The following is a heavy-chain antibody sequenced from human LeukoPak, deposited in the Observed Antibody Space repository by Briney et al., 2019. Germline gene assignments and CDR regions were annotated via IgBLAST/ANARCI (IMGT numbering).Heavy chain of an antibody. J-gene: IGHJ3*02. D-gene: IGHD1-26*01. V-gene: IGHV4-59*01. CDR1: GASISNYY. CDR2: IYYSGST. CDR3: ARGRGELHDAFDI. Sequence: SETLSLTCTVSGASISNYYWSWIRQPPGKGLEWMGYIYYSGSTNYNPSLKSRVTISVDTSKNQFSLKLSSVTAADTAVYYCARGRGELHDAFDIWGQGTMVTVSS.